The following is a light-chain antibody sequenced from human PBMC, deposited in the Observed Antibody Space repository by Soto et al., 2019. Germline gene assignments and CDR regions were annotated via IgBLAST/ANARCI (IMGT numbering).Light chain of an antibody. CDR1: SSDIGGSKY. V-gene: IGLV2-14*01. CDR2: EVT. J-gene: IGLJ1*01. Sequence: QSVLTQPASVSGSPGQSISISCTGTSSDIGGSKYVSWYQQHPGKAPKLLIYEVTYRPSGVSDRFSGSKSGNTASLIVSGVQTEDEGDYYCTSYTSSGTVYVFGTGTKVTVL. CDR3: TSYTSSGTVYV.